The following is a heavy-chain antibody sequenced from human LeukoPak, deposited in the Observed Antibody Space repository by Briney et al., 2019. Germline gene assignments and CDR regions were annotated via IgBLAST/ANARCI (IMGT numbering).Heavy chain of an antibody. CDR2: IYYSGST. D-gene: IGHD2-15*01. J-gene: IGHJ3*02. CDR3: ARATRYDAFDI. CDR1: GGSISSGDYY. Sequence: SQTLSLTCTVPGGSISSGDYYWSWIRQPPGKGLEWIGYIYYSGSTYYNPSLKSRVTISVDTSKNQFSLKLSSVTAADTAVYYCARATRYDAFDIWGQGTMVTVSS. V-gene: IGHV4-30-4*01.